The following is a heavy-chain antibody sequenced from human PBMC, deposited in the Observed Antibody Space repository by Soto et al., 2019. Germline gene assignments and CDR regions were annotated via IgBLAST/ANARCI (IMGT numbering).Heavy chain of an antibody. V-gene: IGHV4-61*01. D-gene: IGHD4-17*01. CDR1: GGSVSSGSYY. J-gene: IGHJ4*02. Sequence: PSETLSLTCTVSGGSVSSGSYYWSWIRQPPGKGLEWIGYIYYSGSTNYNPSLKSRVTISVDTSKNQFSLKLSSVTAADTAVYYCARVGDFLDYGGNSCIDYWGQGTLVTAPQ. CDR2: IYYSGST. CDR3: ARVGDFLDYGGNSCIDY.